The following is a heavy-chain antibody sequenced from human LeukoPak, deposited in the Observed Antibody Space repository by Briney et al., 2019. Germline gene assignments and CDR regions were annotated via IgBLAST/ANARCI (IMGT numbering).Heavy chain of an antibody. J-gene: IGHJ4*02. CDR2: IKQDGSEK. V-gene: IGHV3-7*01. CDR1: GFTFSSYW. CDR3: ARDRHYYDSSGYYYETFDY. D-gene: IGHD3-22*01. Sequence: GGSLRLSCAASGFTFSSYWMSWVRQAPGKGLEWVANIKQDGSEKYYVDSVKGRFTISRDNAENSLYLQMNSLRAEDTAVYYCARDRHYYDSSGYYYETFDYWGQGTLVTVSS.